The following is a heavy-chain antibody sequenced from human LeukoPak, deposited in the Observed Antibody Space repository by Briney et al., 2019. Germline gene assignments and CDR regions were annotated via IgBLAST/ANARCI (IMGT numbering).Heavy chain of an antibody. D-gene: IGHD4-17*01. CDR2: ISTSSSNI. J-gene: IGHJ5*02. CDR3: ARDKVTRGHNWFDP. Sequence: GGSLRLSCAASGFTFSSYSMNWVRQAPGKGLEWVSSISTSSSNIYYADSVKGRFTISRDNAKNSLYLQMNSLRAEDTAVYYCARDKVTRGHNWFDPWGQGTLVTVSS. CDR1: GFTFSSYS. V-gene: IGHV3-21*01.